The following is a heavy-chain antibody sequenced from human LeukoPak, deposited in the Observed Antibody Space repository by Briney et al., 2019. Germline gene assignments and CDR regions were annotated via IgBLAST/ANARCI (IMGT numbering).Heavy chain of an antibody. CDR1: GFTVSSNY. CDR2: INTDGSRI. Sequence: PGGSLRLSCAASGFTVSSNYMSWVRQAPGKGLVWVSRINTDGSRITYADSVKGRFTISRDNAMNTVYLQMNSLRAEVTAVYYCARVLSGSWDWFDPWGQGTLVTVSS. V-gene: IGHV3-74*01. J-gene: IGHJ5*02. CDR3: ARVLSGSWDWFDP. D-gene: IGHD3-22*01.